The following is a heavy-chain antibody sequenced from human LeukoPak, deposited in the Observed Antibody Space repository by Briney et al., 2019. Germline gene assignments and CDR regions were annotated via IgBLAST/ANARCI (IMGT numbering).Heavy chain of an antibody. CDR1: GFTVSSNY. D-gene: IGHD3-22*01. Sequence: GGSLRLSCAASGFTVSSNYMSWVRQAPGKGLEWVSAIYSGGSTYYADSVKGRFTISRDNSKNTLYLQMNSLRAEDTAVYYCAKDRFFHDSSGFVYFQHWGQGTLVTVSS. J-gene: IGHJ1*01. CDR3: AKDRFFHDSSGFVYFQH. CDR2: IYSGGST. V-gene: IGHV3-66*02.